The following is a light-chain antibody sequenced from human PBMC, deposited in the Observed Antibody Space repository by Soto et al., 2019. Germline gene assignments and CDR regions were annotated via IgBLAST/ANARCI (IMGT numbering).Light chain of an antibody. Sequence: QSALTQPRSVSGSPGQSVIISCTGTSSDVGGYNYASWYQQHPGKAPKLLIYDVSKRPSGVRDRFSGSKSGNTASLTISGIRADDEAKYFCSSYAGTFVVFGGGTKLTVL. J-gene: IGLJ2*01. CDR1: SSDVGGYNY. V-gene: IGLV2-11*01. CDR2: DVS. CDR3: SSYAGTFVV.